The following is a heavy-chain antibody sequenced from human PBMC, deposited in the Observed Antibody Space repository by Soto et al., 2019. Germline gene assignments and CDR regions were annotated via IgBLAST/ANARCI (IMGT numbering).Heavy chain of an antibody. J-gene: IGHJ4*02. Sequence: EVQLVESGGGLVQPGGSLRLSCAGSGFTFSDYYIDWVRQAPGKGLEWVGRSRDKGNSYSTDYAASVKDRFTISRDASKISLFLQMNSMKTEDTALYYCTRSITGTTSSDYWGQGTLVTVSS. CDR1: GFTFSDYY. D-gene: IGHD1-7*01. V-gene: IGHV3-72*01. CDR2: SRDKGNSYST. CDR3: TRSITGTTSSDY.